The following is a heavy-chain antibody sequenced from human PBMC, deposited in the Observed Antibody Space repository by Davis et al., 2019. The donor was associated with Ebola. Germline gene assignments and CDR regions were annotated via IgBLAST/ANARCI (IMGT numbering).Heavy chain of an antibody. V-gene: IGHV3-30*04. Sequence: GESLKISCAASAFTFSRYIMNWVRQAPGKGLEWVAVISSDGSNRYYADSVKGRFTISRDNSKNTLYLQINSLRAEDTAVYYCARGYGVGTDWFDPWGHGTLVTVSS. D-gene: IGHD1-1*01. CDR3: ARGYGVGTDWFDP. CDR1: AFTFSRYI. J-gene: IGHJ5*02. CDR2: ISSDGSNR.